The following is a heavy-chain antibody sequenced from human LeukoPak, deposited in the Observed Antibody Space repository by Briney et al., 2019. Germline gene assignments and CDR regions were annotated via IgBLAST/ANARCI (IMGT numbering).Heavy chain of an antibody. CDR1: GGSISSGGYS. CDR3: ARAGELRYFDRPATYYFDY. D-gene: IGHD3-9*01. CDR2: IYHSGST. V-gene: IGHV4-30-2*01. Sequence: SETLSLTCAVSGGSISSGGYSWSWIRQPPGKGLEWIGYIYHSGSTYYNPSLKSRVTISVDRSKNQFSLKLSSVTAADTAVYYCARAGELRYFDRPATYYFDYWGQGTLVTVSS. J-gene: IGHJ4*02.